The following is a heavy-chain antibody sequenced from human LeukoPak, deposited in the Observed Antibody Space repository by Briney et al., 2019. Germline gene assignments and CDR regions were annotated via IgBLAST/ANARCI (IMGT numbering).Heavy chain of an antibody. Sequence: GRSLRLSCAASGFTFDDYAMHWVRQAPGKGLEWVSGISWNSGSIGYADSVKGRFTISRDNAKNSLYLQMNSLRAEDTALYYCAKEGYGDYESVFDYWGQGTLVTVSS. CDR1: GFTFDDYA. CDR2: ISWNSGSI. D-gene: IGHD4-17*01. J-gene: IGHJ4*02. V-gene: IGHV3-9*01. CDR3: AKEGYGDYESVFDY.